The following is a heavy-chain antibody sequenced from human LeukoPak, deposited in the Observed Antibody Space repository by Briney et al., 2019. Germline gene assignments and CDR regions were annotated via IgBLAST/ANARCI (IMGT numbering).Heavy chain of an antibody. Sequence: SETLSLTCTVSGGSISSHYWSWIRQPPGKGLEGIGDIYYSGSTNYNPSLKSRVTISVDTSKNQFSLKLSSVTAADTAVYYCARSIGDFWSGSNFDYWGQGTLVTVSS. D-gene: IGHD3-3*01. CDR3: ARSIGDFWSGSNFDY. V-gene: IGHV4-59*11. CDR1: GGSISSHY. CDR2: IYYSGST. J-gene: IGHJ4*02.